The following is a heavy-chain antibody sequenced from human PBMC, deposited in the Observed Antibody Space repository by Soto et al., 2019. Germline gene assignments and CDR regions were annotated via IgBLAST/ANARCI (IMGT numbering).Heavy chain of an antibody. V-gene: IGHV1-18*01. CDR3: ARDRYNRGYFDY. CDR1: GYTFTDYG. Sequence: QVQLVQSGAEVKKPGASVKVSCKASGYTFTDYGITWVRQAPGQGLQWMGWINSYNGVTNNAHSFQGRVSMTTDTSTSTAYLELSSLRSDDTAVYYCARDRYNRGYFDYWGQGSLVTVSS. D-gene: IGHD1-1*01. CDR2: INSYNGVT. J-gene: IGHJ4*02.